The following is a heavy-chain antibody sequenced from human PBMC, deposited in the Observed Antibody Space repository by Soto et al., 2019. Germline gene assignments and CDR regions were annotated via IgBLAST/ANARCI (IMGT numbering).Heavy chain of an antibody. V-gene: IGHV4-61*01. D-gene: IGHD4-17*01. CDR1: GGSVSSGSYY. CDR3: ARVQTVTTGKNSDY. J-gene: IGHJ4*02. CDR2: IYYSGST. Sequence: PSETLSLTCTVSGGSVSSGSYYWSWIRQPPGKGLEWIGYIYYSGSTNYNPSLKSRVTISVDTSKNQFSLKLSAVTAADTAVYYCARVQTVTTGKNSDYWGQGTLLTVSS.